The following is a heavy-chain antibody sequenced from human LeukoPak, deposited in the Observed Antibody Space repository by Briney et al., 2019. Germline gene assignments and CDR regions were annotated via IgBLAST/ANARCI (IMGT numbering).Heavy chain of an antibody. Sequence: SETLSLTCTVSGGSISSSSDYWGWIRQAPGTGLEWIGSIYYHENTYYNSSLKSRVTISVDTSKNQFSLKLNSVTAADTAVYFCARRAYSAAYWKHFDYWGQGTLVTVSS. CDR2: IYYHENT. V-gene: IGHV4-39*01. D-gene: IGHD1-1*01. CDR1: GGSISSSSDY. CDR3: ARRAYSAAYWKHFDY. J-gene: IGHJ4*02.